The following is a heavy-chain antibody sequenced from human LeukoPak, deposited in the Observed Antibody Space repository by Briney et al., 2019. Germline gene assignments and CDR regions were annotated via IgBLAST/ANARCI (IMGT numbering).Heavy chain of an antibody. Sequence: SETLSLTCTVSGGSVSSGSYYWGWIRQPPGKGLERIGYIYYSGSTNYNPSLKSRVTISVDTSKNQFSLKLSSVTAADTAVYYCARALNWFDPWGQGTLVTVSS. CDR2: IYYSGST. CDR3: ARALNWFDP. CDR1: GGSVSSGSYY. J-gene: IGHJ5*02. V-gene: IGHV4-61*01.